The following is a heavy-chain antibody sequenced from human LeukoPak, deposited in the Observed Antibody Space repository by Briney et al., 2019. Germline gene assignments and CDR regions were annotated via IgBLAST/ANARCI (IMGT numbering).Heavy chain of an antibody. CDR3: AKSNGHGLIDY. V-gene: IGHV4-61*02. Sequence: SETLSLTCTVSGGSISSGSYYWTWIRQPAGKGLEWIGRIYTSGSTNFNPSLKSRVTISVDTSKNQFSLKLSSVTAADTAMYYCAKSNGHGLIDYWGQGTLVTVSS. J-gene: IGHJ4*02. CDR1: GGSISSGSYY. D-gene: IGHD2-8*01. CDR2: IYTSGST.